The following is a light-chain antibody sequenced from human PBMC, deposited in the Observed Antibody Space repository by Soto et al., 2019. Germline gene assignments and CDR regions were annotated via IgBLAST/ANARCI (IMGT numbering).Light chain of an antibody. Sequence: EIVLTQSPGTLSLSPGERATLSCRASQSVSSSYLAWYQQKPGQAPRLLIYDASTRATGIPARFSGSQSGTEFTLTISRLEPGDSAVYYCQQYGISPGTFGQGTKVDIK. J-gene: IGKJ1*01. CDR3: QQYGISPGT. CDR1: QSVSSSY. V-gene: IGKV3-20*01. CDR2: DAS.